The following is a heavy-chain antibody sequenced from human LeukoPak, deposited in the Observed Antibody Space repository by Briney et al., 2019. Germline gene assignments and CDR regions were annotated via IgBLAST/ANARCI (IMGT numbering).Heavy chain of an antibody. J-gene: IGHJ4*02. CDR1: GGSISSYY. V-gene: IGHV4-59*01. CDR2: IYYSGST. CDR3: ARGSYPIWFDY. D-gene: IGHD3-3*01. Sequence: PSETLSLTCTVSGGSISSYYWSWIRQPPGKGLEWIGYIYYSGSTNYNPSLKSRVTISVDTSKNQFSLKLSSVTAADTAVYYCARGSYPIWFDYWGQGTLVTVSS.